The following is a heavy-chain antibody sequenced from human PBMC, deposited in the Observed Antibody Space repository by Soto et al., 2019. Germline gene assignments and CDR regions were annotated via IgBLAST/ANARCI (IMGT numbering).Heavy chain of an antibody. Sequence: SXTLSLTCTVSGGTISSTTYYWCWIRQPPGKGLEWIGSIYYSGSTYYNPSLKSRVTISVDTSKNQFSLKLSSVTAADTAVYYCARETATSYGSGRLDYWGQGTLVTVSS. CDR1: GGTISSTTYY. V-gene: IGHV4-39*02. CDR2: IYYSGST. CDR3: ARETATSYGSGRLDY. D-gene: IGHD3-10*01. J-gene: IGHJ4*02.